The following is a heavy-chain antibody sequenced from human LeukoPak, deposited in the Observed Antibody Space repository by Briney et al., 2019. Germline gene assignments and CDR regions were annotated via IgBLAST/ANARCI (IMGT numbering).Heavy chain of an antibody. CDR3: AKGSAAQLWLLFDS. J-gene: IGHJ4*02. CDR2: IGGSGTST. Sequence: GGSLRLSCAASGFTFSSCAMSWVRQAPGKGLEWVSGIGGSGTSTYYADSVKGRFTISRDNSKNTLYLQMNSLRAEDTAVYYRAKGSAAQLWLLFDSWGQGTLVTVSS. D-gene: IGHD5-18*01. CDR1: GFTFSSCA. V-gene: IGHV3-23*01.